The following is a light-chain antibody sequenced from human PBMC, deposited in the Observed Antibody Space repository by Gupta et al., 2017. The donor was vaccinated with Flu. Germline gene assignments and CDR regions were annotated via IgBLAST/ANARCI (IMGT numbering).Light chain of an antibody. V-gene: IGKV3-20*01. CDR1: EGVGRNF. CDR2: GTS. Sequence: LLQSPGSLSVSPGETVTLPCTAGEGVGRNFLVWYQQKPGQPPRVLLYGTSNRAPGIPDRFSGGGSGTDFTLTINRLEPEDSALYYCHKYKTSPYTFGQGTKLEIK. CDR3: HKYKTSPYT. J-gene: IGKJ2*01.